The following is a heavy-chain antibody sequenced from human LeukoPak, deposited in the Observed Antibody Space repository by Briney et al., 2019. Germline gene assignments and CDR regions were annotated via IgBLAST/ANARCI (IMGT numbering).Heavy chain of an antibody. V-gene: IGHV3-11*01. CDR3: ATDGAGFDT. Sequence: GGSLRLSCAASGFTFNDYYMSWIRQAPGKGLEWLSYINIGGTNTHYADSVKGRFTISRDNAEKSLYLEMNDLRAEDTAVYYCATDGAGFDTWGQGVLVTVSS. CDR1: GFTFNDYY. J-gene: IGHJ5*02. CDR2: INIGGTNT.